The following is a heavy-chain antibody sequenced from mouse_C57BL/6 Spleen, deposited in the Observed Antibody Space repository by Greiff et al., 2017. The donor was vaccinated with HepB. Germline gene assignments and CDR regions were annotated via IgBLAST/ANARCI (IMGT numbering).Heavy chain of an antibody. V-gene: IGHV1-76*01. Sequence: VQLQQSGAELVRPGASVKLSCKASGYSFTDYYINWVKQRPGQGLEWIARIYPGSGNTYYNEKFKGKATLTAEKSSSTAYMQLSSLTSEDSAVYLCARGYDGYYFYWGQGTLVTVSA. CDR1: GYSFTDYY. D-gene: IGHD2-3*01. CDR2: IYPGSGNT. CDR3: ARGYDGYYFY. J-gene: IGHJ3*01.